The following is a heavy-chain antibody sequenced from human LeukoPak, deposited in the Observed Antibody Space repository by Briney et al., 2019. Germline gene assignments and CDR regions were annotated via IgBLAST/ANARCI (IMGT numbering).Heavy chain of an antibody. J-gene: IGHJ3*02. Sequence: GGSLRLSCAASGFTFSSYSMNWVRQAPGKGLEWVSSISSSSSYIYYADSVKGRFTISRDNTKNSLYLQMNSLRAEDTAVYYCARDRYYDILTGYPDAFDIWGQGTMVTVSS. CDR2: ISSSSSYI. CDR1: GFTFSSYS. CDR3: ARDRYYDILTGYPDAFDI. D-gene: IGHD3-9*01. V-gene: IGHV3-21*01.